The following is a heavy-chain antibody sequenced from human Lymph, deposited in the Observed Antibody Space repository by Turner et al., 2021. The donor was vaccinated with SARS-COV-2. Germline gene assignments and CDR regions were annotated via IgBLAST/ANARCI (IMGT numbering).Heavy chain of an antibody. CDR2: VWIDGNNK. Sequence: QVQLVESGGGVVRPGRSLRLSWAASEFTFSTYGMHWVRRTPGKGLELVAMVWIDGNNKYYADSVKGRCTISRDNSKNTLYLQMNNLRAEDTAGYYGARGSAGGDVWGQGTTVTVSS. D-gene: IGHD6-13*01. J-gene: IGHJ6*02. V-gene: IGHV3-33*01. CDR1: EFTFSTYG. CDR3: ARGSAGGDV.